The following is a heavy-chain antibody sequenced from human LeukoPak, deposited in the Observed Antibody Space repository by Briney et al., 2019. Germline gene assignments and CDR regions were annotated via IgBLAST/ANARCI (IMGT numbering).Heavy chain of an antibody. CDR2: INHSGST. D-gene: IGHD3-10*01. CDR3: ARGLMVRGVTNKYYMDV. J-gene: IGHJ6*03. Sequence: SETLSLTCAVYGGSFSGYYWSWIRQPPGKGLEWIGEINHSGSTNYNPSLKSQVTISVDTSKNQFSLKLSSVTAADTAVYYCARGLMVRGVTNKYYMDVWGKGTTVTVSS. V-gene: IGHV4-34*01. CDR1: GGSFSGYY.